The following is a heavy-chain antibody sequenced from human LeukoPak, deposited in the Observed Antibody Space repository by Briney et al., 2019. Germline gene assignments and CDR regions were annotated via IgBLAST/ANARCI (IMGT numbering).Heavy chain of an antibody. Sequence: SETLSLTCTVSGVSISSSSYYWGWIRQPPGKGLEWIGSISYSGSTYYNPSLKSRVTIPVDTSKNQVSLKLSSVTAADTAVYYCARRPDSAGPFDYWGQGTLVTVSS. CDR3: ARRPDSAGPFDY. J-gene: IGHJ4*02. D-gene: IGHD1-14*01. V-gene: IGHV4-39*01. CDR1: GVSISSSSYY. CDR2: ISYSGST.